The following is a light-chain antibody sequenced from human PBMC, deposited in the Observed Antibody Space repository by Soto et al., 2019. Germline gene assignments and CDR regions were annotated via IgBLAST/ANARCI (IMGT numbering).Light chain of an antibody. J-gene: IGKJ1*01. Sequence: EIVLTQSPGTLSLSPGERATLSCRASQSVSTYLAWYQQKLGQAPRLLIYGASNRATGIPARFSGSGSGTDFTHTISSLEPEDFAVYYCQQRSVRRTFGQGTKVEIK. CDR1: QSVSTY. V-gene: IGKV3-11*01. CDR3: QQRSVRRT. CDR2: GAS.